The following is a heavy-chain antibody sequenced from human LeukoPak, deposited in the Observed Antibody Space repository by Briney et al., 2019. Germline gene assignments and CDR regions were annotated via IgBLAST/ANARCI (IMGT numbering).Heavy chain of an antibody. CDR1: GGTFSSYA. J-gene: IGHJ5*02. Sequence: SVKVSCKASGGTFSSYAISWVRQAPGQGLEWMGRIIPILGIANYAQKFQGRVTITADKSTSTAYMELSSLRSEDTAVYYCARGLRFGELWWFDPWGQGTLVTVSS. D-gene: IGHD3-10*01. V-gene: IGHV1-69*04. CDR2: IIPILGIA. CDR3: ARGLRFGELWWFDP.